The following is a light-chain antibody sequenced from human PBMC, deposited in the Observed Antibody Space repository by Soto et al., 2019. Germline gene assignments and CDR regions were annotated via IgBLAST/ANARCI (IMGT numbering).Light chain of an antibody. CDR3: QESYSVPLFT. Sequence: EIVLTQSPGTLSLSPGERATLSCRASQSGSSNSLAWYQQKPGQAPRLLIYGASSRATGIPDRFSGSGSGTDFTLTISRLEPEDFATYFCQESYSVPLFTFGPGTKVDVK. CDR2: GAS. J-gene: IGKJ3*01. V-gene: IGKV3-20*01. CDR1: QSGSSNS.